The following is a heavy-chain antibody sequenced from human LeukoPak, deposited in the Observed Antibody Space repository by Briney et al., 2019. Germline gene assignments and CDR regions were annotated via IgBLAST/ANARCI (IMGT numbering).Heavy chain of an antibody. D-gene: IGHD3-10*01. Sequence: ASVKVSCKVSGYTLTELYMHWVRQAPGKGLEWMGGFDPEDGETIYAQKFQGRVTMTEDTSTDTAYMELSSLRSEDTAVYYCATVGLIGRSGGNLYYDYYYMDVWGKGTTVTVSS. CDR2: FDPEDGET. V-gene: IGHV1-24*01. J-gene: IGHJ6*03. CDR3: ATVGLIGRSGGNLYYDYYYMDV. CDR1: GYTLTELY.